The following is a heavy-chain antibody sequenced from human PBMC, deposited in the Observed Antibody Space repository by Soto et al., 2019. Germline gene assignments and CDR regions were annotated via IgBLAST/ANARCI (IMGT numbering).Heavy chain of an antibody. CDR3: VKDGLTSTFGPVYAGVVV. CDR1: GFTFDDYP. CDR2: ISWNGKMV. Sequence: EVQLVESGGDLVHPGRSLSLSCAASGFTFDDYPMHWVRQVPGKGLEWVSGISWNGKMVDYADSVRGRFSICRDNAKKSLYLQMNGLRPDDTALYFCVKDGLTSTFGPVYAGVVVWGRGKLLTVSS. D-gene: IGHD3-3*01. J-gene: IGHJ3*01. V-gene: IGHV3-9*01.